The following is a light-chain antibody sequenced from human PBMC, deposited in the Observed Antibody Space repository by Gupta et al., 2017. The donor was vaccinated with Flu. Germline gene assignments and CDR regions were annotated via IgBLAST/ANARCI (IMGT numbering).Light chain of an antibody. CDR2: DVT. V-gene: IGLV2-11*01. CDR1: SSDVGGYNY. Sequence: QSALTQPRSVSGSPGQSVTISCTGTSSDVGGYNYVSWYQHHPGKAPKLMIYDVTKRPSGVPDRFSGSESGNTASLTISGLRAEDEADYYCCSYAGIYTYVFGTGTKVTVL. J-gene: IGLJ1*01. CDR3: CSYAGIYTYV.